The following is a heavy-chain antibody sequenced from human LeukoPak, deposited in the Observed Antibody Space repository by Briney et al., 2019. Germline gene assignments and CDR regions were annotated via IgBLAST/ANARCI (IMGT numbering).Heavy chain of an antibody. V-gene: IGHV3-33*06. D-gene: IGHD6-13*01. Sequence: PGGSLRLSCAASGFTFSSYGMHWVRQAPGKGLEWVAVIWYDGSNKYYADSVKGRFTISRDNSKNTLYLQMNSLRAEDTAVYYCVKWRYSSSGDFDYWGQGTLVTVSS. CDR3: VKWRYSSSGDFDY. CDR1: GFTFSSYG. J-gene: IGHJ4*02. CDR2: IWYDGSNK.